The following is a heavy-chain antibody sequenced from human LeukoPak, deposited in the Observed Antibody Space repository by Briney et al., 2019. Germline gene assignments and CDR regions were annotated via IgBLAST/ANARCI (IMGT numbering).Heavy chain of an antibody. J-gene: IGHJ4*02. CDR1: GFSFSNYG. D-gene: IGHD4-17*01. V-gene: IGHV3-30*18. CDR2: ISYDGSNK. CDR3: AKDADDYVSYFDY. Sequence: GGSLRLSCAASGFSFSNYGMHWVRQAPGKGLEWVAVISYDGSNKYYADSVKGRFTISRDNSKNTLYLQMNSLRAEDTAVYYCAKDADDYVSYFDYWGQGTLVTVSS.